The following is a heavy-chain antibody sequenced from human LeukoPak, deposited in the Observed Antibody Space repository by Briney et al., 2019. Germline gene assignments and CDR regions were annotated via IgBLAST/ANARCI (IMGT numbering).Heavy chain of an antibody. V-gene: IGHV3-64*04. Sequence: GGSLRLSCSASGFTFSSYAMHWVRQAPVKGLEYVSAITDNGGATYYRDSVKGRFTISRDNSKNTLYLQMNSLRAEDTAVYYCAKDFSGWYATYYYYGMDDWGQGTTVTVSS. J-gene: IGHJ6*02. CDR3: AKDFSGWYATYYYYGMDD. D-gene: IGHD6-13*01. CDR1: GFTFSSYA. CDR2: ITDNGGAT.